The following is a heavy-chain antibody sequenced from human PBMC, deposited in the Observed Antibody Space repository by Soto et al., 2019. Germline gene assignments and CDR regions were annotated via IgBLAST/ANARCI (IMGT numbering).Heavy chain of an antibody. Sequence: GGSLRLSCAASGFTFRSYAMHWVRQAPGKGLEWVAVMSHDGSNKYYADSVKGRFTISRDNSRNTLYLQMDSLRAEDTAVYYCAKPRVSYDSSGFPDYWGQGTLVTVSS. CDR2: MSHDGSNK. D-gene: IGHD3-22*01. V-gene: IGHV3-30*18. CDR1: GFTFRSYA. J-gene: IGHJ4*02. CDR3: AKPRVSYDSSGFPDY.